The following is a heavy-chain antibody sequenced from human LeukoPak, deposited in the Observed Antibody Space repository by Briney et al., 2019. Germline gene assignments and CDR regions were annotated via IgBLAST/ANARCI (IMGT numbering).Heavy chain of an antibody. CDR2: IYYSGST. V-gene: IGHV4-39*01. J-gene: IGHJ3*02. D-gene: IGHD2-2*01. CDR3: ARLLADCSSTSCPSPWGAFDI. Sequence: SETLSLTCTVSGGSISSSSYYWGWIRQPPGKGLEWIGSIYYSGSTYYNPSLKSRVTISVDTSKNQFSLKLSSVTAGDTAVYYCARLLADCSSTSCPSPWGAFDIWGQGTMVTVSS. CDR1: GGSISSSSYY.